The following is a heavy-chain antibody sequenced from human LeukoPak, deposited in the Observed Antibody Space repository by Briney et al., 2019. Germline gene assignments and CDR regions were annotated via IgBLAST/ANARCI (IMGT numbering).Heavy chain of an antibody. V-gene: IGHV3-7*01. CDR2: IKQDGSEK. D-gene: IGHD6-13*01. Sequence: PGGSLRLSCAASGFTFSSYWMSWVRQAPGKGLEWVANIKQDGSEKYYVDSVKGRFTISRDNAKNSLYLQMNSLRAEDTAVYYCACPAAAGTEAEYFQHWGQGTLVTFSS. CDR3: ACPAAAGTEAEYFQH. CDR1: GFTFSSYW. J-gene: IGHJ1*01.